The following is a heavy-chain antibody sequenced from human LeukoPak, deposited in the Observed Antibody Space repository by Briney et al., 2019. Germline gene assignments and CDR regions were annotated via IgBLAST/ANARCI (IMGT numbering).Heavy chain of an antibody. CDR2: IYYSGST. J-gene: IGHJ3*02. Sequence: SETLSFTCTVSGGSISSYYWSWIRQPPGKGLEWIGYIYYSGSTNYNPSLKSRVTISVDTSKNQFSLKLSSVTAADTAVYYCARDGQLGAFDIWGQGTMVTVSS. CDR3: ARDGQLGAFDI. V-gene: IGHV4-59*01. D-gene: IGHD6-13*01. CDR1: GGSISSYY.